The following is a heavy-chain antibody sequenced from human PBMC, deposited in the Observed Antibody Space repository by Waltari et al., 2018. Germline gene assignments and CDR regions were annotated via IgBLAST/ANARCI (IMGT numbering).Heavy chain of an antibody. CDR3: AREGDTAFDY. CDR2: IGTAGDT. Sequence: EVQLLESGGGLVQPGGSLRLSCAASGFTFSSYDMHWVRQATGKGLEWVSAIGTAGDTYYPCSVKGRVTISRENAKNSLYLQMNSLRAEDTAVYYCAREGDTAFDYWGQGTLVIVSS. D-gene: IGHD5-18*01. J-gene: IGHJ4*02. V-gene: IGHV3-13*01. CDR1: GFTFSSYD.